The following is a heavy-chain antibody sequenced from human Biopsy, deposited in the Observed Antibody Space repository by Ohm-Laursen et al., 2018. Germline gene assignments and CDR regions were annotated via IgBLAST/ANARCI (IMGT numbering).Heavy chain of an antibody. J-gene: IGHJ5*02. CDR1: GCSISSGGSY. Sequence: TLSLTCTVSGCSISSGGSYWSWIRQRPGKGLEWIGYIFNSANTYYNPSLKNLITISGDTSKNQFSLKLNSATAADTAVYYCARGDYFDSNGYFWFDPWGQGTLVTVSS. CDR2: IFNSANT. D-gene: IGHD3-22*01. CDR3: ARGDYFDSNGYFWFDP. V-gene: IGHV4-31*01.